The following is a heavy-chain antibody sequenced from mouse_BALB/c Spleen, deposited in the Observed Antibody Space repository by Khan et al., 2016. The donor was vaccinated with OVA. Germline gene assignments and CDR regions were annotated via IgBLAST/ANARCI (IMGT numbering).Heavy chain of an antibody. D-gene: IGHD2-1*01. V-gene: IGHV1-39*01. Sequence: VQLKQSGPELEKPGASVKISCKASGYSFTGYNMNWVKQSNGKSLEWIGNIDPYYGGATYNQKFKGKATLTVDKSSSTAYMQLKSLTTEDAAVYYCTRGDGNYVRYYCDYWGQGTTLTVSA. CDR2: IDPYYGGA. CDR1: GYSFTGYN. CDR3: TRGDGNYVRYYCDY. J-gene: IGHJ2*01.